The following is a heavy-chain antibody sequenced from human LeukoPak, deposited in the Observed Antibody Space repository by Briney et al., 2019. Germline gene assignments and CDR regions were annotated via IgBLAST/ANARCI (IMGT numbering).Heavy chain of an antibody. V-gene: IGHV4-38-2*01. CDR2: IYHSGST. J-gene: IGHJ4*02. CDR1: GGSFSGHY. D-gene: IGHD3-22*01. Sequence: PSETLSLTCAVYGGSFSGHYWGWIRQPPGKGLEWIGSIYHSGSTYYNPSLKSRVTMSVDTSKNQFSLRLRSVTAADTAVYYCAAHHYDSTGYPFDYWGQGTLVTVSS. CDR3: AAHHYDSTGYPFDY.